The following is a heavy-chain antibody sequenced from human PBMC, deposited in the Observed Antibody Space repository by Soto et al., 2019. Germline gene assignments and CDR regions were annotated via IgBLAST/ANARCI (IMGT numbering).Heavy chain of an antibody. Sequence: ETLSLTCTVSGVSISSSIYYWGWIRQPPGKGLEWIGSIYYSGSTYYNPSLKSRVTISVDTSKNQFSLKLSSVTAADTAVYYCARLQLWLKPASGMDVWGQGTKVTVSS. V-gene: IGHV4-39*01. D-gene: IGHD5-18*01. CDR1: GVSISSSIYY. CDR3: ARLQLWLKPASGMDV. J-gene: IGHJ6*01. CDR2: IYYSGST.